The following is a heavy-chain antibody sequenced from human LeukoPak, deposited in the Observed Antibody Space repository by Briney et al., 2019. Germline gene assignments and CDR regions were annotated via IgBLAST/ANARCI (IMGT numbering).Heavy chain of an antibody. CDR2: IYYSASI. CDR3: ARFYYYDSSGYYPRYFDH. CDR1: GGSISTITYY. Sequence: SETLSLTCAVSGGSISTITYYWGWVRQSPEKGLEWLATIYYSASIYYSPSLKSRLTISIDTSKNQISLKLNSVTAADTAVYYCARFYYYDSSGYYPRYFDHWGPGTLVTVSS. J-gene: IGHJ4*02. V-gene: IGHV4-39*07. D-gene: IGHD3-22*01.